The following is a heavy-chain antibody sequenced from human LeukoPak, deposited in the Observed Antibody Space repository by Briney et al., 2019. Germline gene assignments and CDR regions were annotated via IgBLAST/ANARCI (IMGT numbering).Heavy chain of an antibody. CDR1: GFTFSSYA. Sequence: QTGGSLRLSCAASGFTFSSYAMSWVRQAPGKGLEWVSAISGSGGSTYYADSVKGRFTISRDNPKNTLYLQMNSLRAEDTAVYYCAKDGTMIVVVYFDYWGQGTLVTVSS. D-gene: IGHD3-22*01. CDR2: ISGSGGST. J-gene: IGHJ4*02. CDR3: AKDGTMIVVVYFDY. V-gene: IGHV3-23*01.